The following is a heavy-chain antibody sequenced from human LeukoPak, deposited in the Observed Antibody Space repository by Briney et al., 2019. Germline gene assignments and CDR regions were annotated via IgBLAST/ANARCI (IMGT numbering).Heavy chain of an antibody. Sequence: PGGSLRLSCAASGFDFSSYAMSWVRQPPGKGLEWVSVISRRDDYTYYADSVKGRFTISRDNSKNTLYLQMNSLRAEDTAVYYCANDYRSGSFHDFCGQGTLVTVSS. J-gene: IGHJ4*02. V-gene: IGHV3-23*01. CDR2: ISRRDDYT. D-gene: IGHD3-10*01. CDR3: ANDYRSGSFHDF. CDR1: GFDFSSYA.